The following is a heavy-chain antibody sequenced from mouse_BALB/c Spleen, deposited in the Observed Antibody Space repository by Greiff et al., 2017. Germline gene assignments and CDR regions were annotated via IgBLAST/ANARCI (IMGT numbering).Heavy chain of an antibody. CDR1: GYTFTSYT. CDR2: INPSSGYT. D-gene: IGHD2-1*01. J-gene: IGHJ3*01. Sequence: QVHVKQSGAELARPGASVKMSCKASGYTFTSYTMHWVKQRPGQGLEWIGYINPSSGYTNYNQKFKDKATLTADKSSSTAYMQLSSLTSEDSAVYYCARGGNYVTGFAYWGQGTLVTVSA. V-gene: IGHV1-4*01. CDR3: ARGGNYVTGFAY.